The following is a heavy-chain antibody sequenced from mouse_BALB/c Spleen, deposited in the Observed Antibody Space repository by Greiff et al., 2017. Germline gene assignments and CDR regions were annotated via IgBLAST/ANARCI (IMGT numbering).Heavy chain of an antibody. CDR3: ARHKVRYAMDY. CDR2: ISSGSSTI. D-gene: IGHD2-14*01. CDR1: GFTFSSFG. J-gene: IGHJ4*01. Sequence: EVKLVESGGGLVQPGGSRKLSCAASGFTFSSFGMHWVRQAPEKGLEWVAYISSGSSTIYYADTVKGRFTISRDNPKNTLFLQMTSLRSEDTAMYYCARHKVRYAMDYWGQGTSVTVSS. V-gene: IGHV5-17*02.